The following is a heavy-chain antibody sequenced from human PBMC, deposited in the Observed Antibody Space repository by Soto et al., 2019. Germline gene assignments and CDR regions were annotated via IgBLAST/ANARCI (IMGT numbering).Heavy chain of an antibody. CDR2: IYYSGST. V-gene: IGHV4-39*01. CDR1: GGSISSSSYY. D-gene: IGHD3-22*01. J-gene: IGHJ6*02. Sequence: PSETLSLTCTVSGGSISSSSYYWGWIRQPPGKGLEWIGSIYYSGSTYYNPSLKSRVTISVDTSKNQFSLKLSSVTAADTAVYYCARTLTYYYDSSGYMDVWGQGTTVTVSS. CDR3: ARTLTYYYDSSGYMDV.